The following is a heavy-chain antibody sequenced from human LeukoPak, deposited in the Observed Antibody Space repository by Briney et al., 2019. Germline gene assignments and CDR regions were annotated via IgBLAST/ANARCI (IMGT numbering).Heavy chain of an antibody. CDR1: GDSLRSHY. V-gene: IGHV4-59*08. CDR3: ARVTWFGETANHYGMDV. J-gene: IGHJ6*02. D-gene: IGHD3-10*01. Sequence: SETLSLTCNVSGDSLRSHYWSWFRQPPGKGLEWIGHIYYTGTTNYNPSLKSRLSIAVDTSKMQFSLKLTSVTAADAAMYYCARVTWFGETANHYGMDVWGQGTTVTVSS. CDR2: IYYTGTT.